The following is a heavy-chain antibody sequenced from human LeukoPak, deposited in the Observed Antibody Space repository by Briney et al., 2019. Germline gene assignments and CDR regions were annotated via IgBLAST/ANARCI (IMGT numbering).Heavy chain of an antibody. CDR3: ARAAWLREVVVTAISDY. J-gene: IGHJ4*02. V-gene: IGHV3-30*01. D-gene: IGHD2-21*02. CDR1: GFTFSSYA. CDR2: ISYDGSNK. Sequence: GRSLRLSCAASGFTFSSYAMHWVRQAPGKGLEWVAVISYDGSNKYYADSVKGRFTISRDNSKNTLYLQMNSLRAEDTAVYYCARAAWLREVVVTAISDYWGQGTLVTVSS.